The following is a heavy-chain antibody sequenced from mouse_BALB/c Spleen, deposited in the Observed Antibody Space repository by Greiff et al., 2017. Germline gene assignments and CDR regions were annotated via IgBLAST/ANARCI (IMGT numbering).Heavy chain of an antibody. D-gene: IGHD4-1*01. CDR2: ISNGGGST. CDR1: GFTFSSYT. CDR3: ARHTELTRTRYFDV. V-gene: IGHV5-12-2*01. Sequence: EVQVVESGGGLVQPGGSLKLSCAASGFTFSSYTMSWVRQTPEKRLEWVAYISNGGGSTYYPDTVKGRSTISRDKAKNTLYLQMSSLKSEDTAMYYCARHTELTRTRYFDVWGAGTTVTVSS. J-gene: IGHJ1*01.